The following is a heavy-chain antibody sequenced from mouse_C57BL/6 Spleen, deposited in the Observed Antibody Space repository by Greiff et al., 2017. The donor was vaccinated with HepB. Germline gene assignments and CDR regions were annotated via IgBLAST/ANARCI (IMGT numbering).Heavy chain of an antibody. CDR2: ISDGGSYT. CDR1: GFTFSSYA. V-gene: IGHV5-4*01. CDR3: ARDTVERGDYFDY. Sequence: EVKVVESGGGLVKPGGSLKLSCAASGFTFSSYAMSWVRQTPEKRLEWVATISDGGSYTYYPDNVKGRFTISRDNAKNNLYLQMSHLKSEDTAMYYCARDTVERGDYFDYWGQGTTLTVSS. J-gene: IGHJ2*01. D-gene: IGHD1-1*01.